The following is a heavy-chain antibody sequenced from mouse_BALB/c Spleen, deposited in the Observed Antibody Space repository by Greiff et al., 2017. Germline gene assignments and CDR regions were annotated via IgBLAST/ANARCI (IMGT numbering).Heavy chain of an antibody. CDR2: IDPANGNT. Sequence: EVHLVESGAELVKPGASVKLSCTASGFNIKDTYMHWVKQRPEQGLEWIGRIDPANGNTKYDPKFQGKATITADTSSNTAYLQLSSLTSEDTAVYYCAREFLTARATITYAMDYWGQGTSVTVSS. CDR3: AREFLTARATITYAMDY. J-gene: IGHJ4*01. CDR1: GFNIKDTY. D-gene: IGHD3-2*01. V-gene: IGHV14-3*02.